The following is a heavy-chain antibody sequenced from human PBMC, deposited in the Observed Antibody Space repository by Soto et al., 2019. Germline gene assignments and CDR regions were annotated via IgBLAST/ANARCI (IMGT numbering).Heavy chain of an antibody. J-gene: IGHJ5*02. Sequence: ASVKVSCKASGGTFSSYAISWVRQAPGQGLEWMGGIIPIFGTANYAQKFQGRVTITADESTSTAYMELSSLRSEDTAVYYCARRQYYYDSSGYYKYNWFDPWGQGTLVTVSS. CDR3: ARRQYYYDSSGYYKYNWFDP. V-gene: IGHV1-69*13. D-gene: IGHD3-22*01. CDR2: IIPIFGTA. CDR1: GGTFSSYA.